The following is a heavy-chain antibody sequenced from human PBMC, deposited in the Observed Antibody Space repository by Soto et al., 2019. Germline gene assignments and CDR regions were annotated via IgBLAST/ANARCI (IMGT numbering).Heavy chain of an antibody. CDR1: GFTFSSYA. CDR2: ISYDGSNK. Sequence: QVQLVESGGGVVQPGRSLRLSCAASGFTFSSYAMHWVRQAPGKGLEWVAVISYDGSNKYYADSVKGRFTISRDNSKNTLYLQMTSLRAEDTAVYYCARDVIAAAGSFDYWGQGTLVTVSS. D-gene: IGHD6-13*01. CDR3: ARDVIAAAGSFDY. J-gene: IGHJ4*02. V-gene: IGHV3-30-3*01.